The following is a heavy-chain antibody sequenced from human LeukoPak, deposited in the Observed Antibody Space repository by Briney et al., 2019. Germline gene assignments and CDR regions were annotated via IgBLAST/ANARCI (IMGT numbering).Heavy chain of an antibody. J-gene: IGHJ4*02. CDR3: ARERGYSYGFDY. Sequence: SETLSLTCAVYGGSFSGYYWSWIRQPPGKGLEWTGEINHSGSTNYNPSLKSRVTISVDTSKNQFSLKLSSVTAADTAVYYCARERGYSYGFDYWGQGTLVTVSS. CDR1: GGSFSGYY. V-gene: IGHV4-34*01. D-gene: IGHD5-18*01. CDR2: INHSGST.